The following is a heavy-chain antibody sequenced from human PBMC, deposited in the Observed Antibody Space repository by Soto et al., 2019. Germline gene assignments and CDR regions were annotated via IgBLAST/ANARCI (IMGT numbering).Heavy chain of an antibody. J-gene: IGHJ5*02. Sequence: QVQLVQSGGEVKRPGASVKVSCKTSGYTFSNYGITWVRQAPGQPLEWLGWISLYSDGTNYAQKFQGRVSMTTDTSTNTAYMELRSLRSEDTAVYYCARVVPGAEAWFGPWGQGTLVTVSS. D-gene: IGHD2-2*01. V-gene: IGHV1-18*01. CDR2: ISLYSDGT. CDR1: GYTFSNYG. CDR3: ARVVPGAEAWFGP.